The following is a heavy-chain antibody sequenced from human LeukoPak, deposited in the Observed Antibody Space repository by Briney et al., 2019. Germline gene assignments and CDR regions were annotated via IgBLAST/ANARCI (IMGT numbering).Heavy chain of an antibody. Sequence: ASVKVSCKXSGYTFRSYIINWVRQATRQGPEWLGRMDPDSGNTGYAQKFQGRVTMTGNTSISTAYMELSRLRSDDTAAYYCARANDEDWNYDYWGQGTLVTVSS. V-gene: IGHV1-8*01. D-gene: IGHD1-7*01. J-gene: IGHJ4*02. CDR1: GYTFRSYI. CDR3: ARANDEDWNYDY. CDR2: MDPDSGNT.